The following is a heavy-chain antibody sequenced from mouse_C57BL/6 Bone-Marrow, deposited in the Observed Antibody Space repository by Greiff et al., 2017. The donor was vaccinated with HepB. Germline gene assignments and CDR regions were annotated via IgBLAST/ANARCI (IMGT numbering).Heavy chain of an antibody. D-gene: IGHD3-2*02. Sequence: QVTLKESGPGLVAPSQSLSITCTVSGFSLTSYGVHWVRQPPGKGLEWLVVIWSDGSTTYNSALKSRLSISKDNSKSQVFLKMNSLQTDDTAMYYCARHSSGYYYFDYWGQGTTLTVSS. CDR2: IWSDGST. J-gene: IGHJ2*01. CDR1: GFSLTSYG. V-gene: IGHV2-6-1*01. CDR3: ARHSSGYYYFDY.